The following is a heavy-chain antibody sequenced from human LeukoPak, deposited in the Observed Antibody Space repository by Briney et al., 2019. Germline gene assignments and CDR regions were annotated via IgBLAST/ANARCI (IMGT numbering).Heavy chain of an antibody. V-gene: IGHV4-39*01. J-gene: IGHJ6*03. CDR3: ARHWYSNYYMDV. D-gene: IGHD4-11*01. CDR1: GGSIRSSDYY. Sequence: SETLSLTCTVSGGSIRSSDYYWGWIRQPPGKGLEWIGSIYDSGSTYYNPSLKSRVTISVDTSKNQFSLKLSSVTAADTAVYYCARHWYSNYYMDVWGKGTTVAVSS. CDR2: IYDSGST.